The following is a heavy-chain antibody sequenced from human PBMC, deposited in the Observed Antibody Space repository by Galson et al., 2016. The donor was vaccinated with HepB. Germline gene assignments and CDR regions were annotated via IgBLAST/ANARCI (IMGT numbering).Heavy chain of an antibody. Sequence: PALVKPTQTLTLTCTFSGFSLSTSGVGVGWIRQPPGEALEWLALIYWYDDKRYSPSLKSSFSLTKETSKNQVVLTMTNMDPVDTATYYCSRRTLHAGHWTFDYWGQGTLVTVSS. J-gene: IGHJ4*02. V-gene: IGHV2-5*01. D-gene: IGHD1-1*01. CDR2: IYWYDDK. CDR3: SRRTLHAGHWTFDY. CDR1: GFSLSTSGVG.